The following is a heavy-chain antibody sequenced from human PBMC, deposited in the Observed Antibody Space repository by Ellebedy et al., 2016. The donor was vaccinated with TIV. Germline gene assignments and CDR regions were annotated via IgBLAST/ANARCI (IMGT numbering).Heavy chain of an antibody. CDR1: GYTFTSYA. CDR2: INAGNGNT. CDR3: ARDGAYNWNVYAEFDY. Sequence: ASVKVSXXASGYTFTSYAMHWVRQAPGQRLEWMGWINAGNGNTKYSQKFQGRVTITRDTSASTAYMELSSLRSEDTAVYYCARDGAYNWNVYAEFDYWGQGTLVTVSS. J-gene: IGHJ4*02. D-gene: IGHD1-20*01. V-gene: IGHV1-3*01.